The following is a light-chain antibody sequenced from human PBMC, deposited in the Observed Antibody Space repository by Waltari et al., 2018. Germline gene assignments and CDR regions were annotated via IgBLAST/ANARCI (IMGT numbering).Light chain of an antibody. CDR1: QSVSSGF. J-gene: IGKJ1*01. CDR3: QQYGDSPRT. Sequence: EIVLMQSPATLSLSPGDRATLSCGASQSVSSGFLAWSQQKPGLAPRLLIYDTSTRATGVPDRFRGSGSGREFALSISRLEPEDFAVYYCQQYGDSPRTFGQGTKVEIK. CDR2: DTS. V-gene: IGKV3D-20*01.